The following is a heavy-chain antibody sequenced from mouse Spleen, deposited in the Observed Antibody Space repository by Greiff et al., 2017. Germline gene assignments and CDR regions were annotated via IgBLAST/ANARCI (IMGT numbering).Heavy chain of an antibody. D-gene: IGHD1-1*01. J-gene: IGHJ3*01. Sequence: VQLVESGAELARPGASVKMSCKASGYTFTSYTMHWVKQRPGQGLEWIGYINPSSGYTKYNQKFKDKATLTADKSSSTAYMQLSSLTSEDSAVYYCARSHYGSSPAWFAYWGQGTLVTVSA. CDR2: INPSSGYT. CDR1: GYTFTSYT. V-gene: IGHV1-4*01. CDR3: ARSHYGSSPAWFAY.